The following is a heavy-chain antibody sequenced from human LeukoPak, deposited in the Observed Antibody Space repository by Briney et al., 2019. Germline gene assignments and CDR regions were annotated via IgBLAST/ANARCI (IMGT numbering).Heavy chain of an antibody. V-gene: IGHV3-13*01. CDR1: AFTFSAYD. CDR3: ARGYCSGGSCRQFDY. J-gene: IGHJ4*02. Sequence: GGSLRLSCAASAFTFSAYDMHWVRQATGKGLEWVSAIGAAGDTYYLDSVKGRFTISRENAKKSLYLQMNSLRAGDTAVYYCARGYCSGGSCRQFDYWGQGTLVTVSS. CDR2: IGAAGDT. D-gene: IGHD2-15*01.